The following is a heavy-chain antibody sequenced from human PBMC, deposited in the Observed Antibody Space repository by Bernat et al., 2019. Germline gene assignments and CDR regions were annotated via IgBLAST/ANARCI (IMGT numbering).Heavy chain of an antibody. CDR2: IYYSGST. CDR1: GGSISSGGYY. V-gene: IGHV4-61*08. D-gene: IGHD3-10*01. J-gene: IGHJ5*02. Sequence: QVQLQESGPGLVKPSQTLSLTCTVSGGSISSGGYYWSWIRQPPGKGLEWIGYIYYSGSTNYNPSLKSRVTISVDTSKNQFSLKLSSVTAADTAVYYCARDSGVTMVQGAYNWFDPWGQGTLVTVSS. CDR3: ARDSGVTMVQGAYNWFDP.